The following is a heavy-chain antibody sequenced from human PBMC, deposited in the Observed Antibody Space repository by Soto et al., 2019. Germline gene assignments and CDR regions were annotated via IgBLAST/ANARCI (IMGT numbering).Heavy chain of an antibody. CDR1: GDSVSSGGYY. D-gene: IGHD6-19*01. V-gene: IGHV4-61*08. J-gene: IGHJ6*02. CDR2: IYSSGSA. Sequence: LSLTCTVSGDSVSSGGYYWSWIRQPPGKGLEWIGYIYSSGSANYNPSLKSRVAISRDTSKNQISLKVASVTAADTAGYYCARGFSSVSMDAWGQGTTVTVSS. CDR3: ARGFSSVSMDA.